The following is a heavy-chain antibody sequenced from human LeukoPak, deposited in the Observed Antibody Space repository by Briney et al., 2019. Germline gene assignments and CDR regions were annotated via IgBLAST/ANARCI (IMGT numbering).Heavy chain of an antibody. J-gene: IGHJ3*02. CDR2: ISRSSSTI. CDR3: ARAKRNGFDI. CDR1: GFTFSNYS. Sequence: GGSLRLSCAASGFTFSNYSMNWVRQAPGKGLEWVSYISRSSSTIYYADSVKGRFTISRDNAKNSLYLQMNSLRAEDTAVYYCARAKRNGFDIWGQGTMVTVSS. V-gene: IGHV3-48*01.